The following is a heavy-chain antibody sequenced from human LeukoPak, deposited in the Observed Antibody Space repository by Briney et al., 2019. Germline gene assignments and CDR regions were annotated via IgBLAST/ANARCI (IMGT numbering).Heavy chain of an antibody. D-gene: IGHD5-24*01. Sequence: GESLKISCKGSGYSLTSYWIGWVRQMPGKGLEWMGIIYPGDSDTRYSPSFQGQVTISADKSSNTASLQWSSLKASDTAMYYCARQRDGYSFDYWGQGTLVTVFS. CDR3: ARQRDGYSFDY. V-gene: IGHV5-51*01. J-gene: IGHJ4*02. CDR1: GYSLTSYW. CDR2: IYPGDSDT.